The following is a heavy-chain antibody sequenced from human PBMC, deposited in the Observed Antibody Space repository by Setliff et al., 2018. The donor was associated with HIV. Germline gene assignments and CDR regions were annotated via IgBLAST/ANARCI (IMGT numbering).Heavy chain of an antibody. CDR3: PRELLRSWDGSESSYKPYYCDY. V-gene: IGHV4-34*01. CDR1: GGSLSGFY. D-gene: IGHD3-10*01. CDR2: VTHSGST. Sequence: SETLSLTCAVYGGSLSGFYWTFIRQSPGKGLEWIGEVTHSGSTTYDPSLKSRITISVDTSKNQFSLKLTSVTAADMGVYYCPRELLRSWDGSESSYKPYYCDYWGQGTLVTVSS. J-gene: IGHJ4*02.